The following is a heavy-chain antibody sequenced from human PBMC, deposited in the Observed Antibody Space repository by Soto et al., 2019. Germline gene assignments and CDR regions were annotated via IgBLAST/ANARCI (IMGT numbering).Heavy chain of an antibody. CDR3: ARGPLRYFDWLSEYVYFDY. CDR1: GYTFTSYG. D-gene: IGHD3-9*01. Sequence: GASVKVSCKASGYTFTSYGISWVRQAPGQGLEWMGWISAYNGNTNYAQKLQGRVTMTTDTSTSTAYMELRSLRSDDTAVYYCARGPLRYFDWLSEYVYFDYWGQGTLVTVSS. CDR2: ISAYNGNT. J-gene: IGHJ4*02. V-gene: IGHV1-18*04.